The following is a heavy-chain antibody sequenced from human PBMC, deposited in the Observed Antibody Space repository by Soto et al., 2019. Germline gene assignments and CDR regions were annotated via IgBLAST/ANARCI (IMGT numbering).Heavy chain of an antibody. Sequence: EVQLVESGGGLVQPGGSLRLSCAASGFTFSSYEMNWVRQAPGKGLEWVSYISSSGSTIYYADSVKGRFTISRDNAKNSLYLQMNSLRAEDTAVYYCARGSSSWYGVLDYWGQGTLVTVSS. V-gene: IGHV3-48*03. CDR2: ISSSGSTI. J-gene: IGHJ4*02. CDR1: GFTFSSYE. D-gene: IGHD6-13*01. CDR3: ARGSSSWYGVLDY.